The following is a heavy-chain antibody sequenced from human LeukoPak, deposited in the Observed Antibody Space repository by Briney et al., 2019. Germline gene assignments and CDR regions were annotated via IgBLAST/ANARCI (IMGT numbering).Heavy chain of an antibody. CDR2: IVVGSGNT. CDR3: ARDCGGDCYSVY. J-gene: IGHJ4*02. Sequence: GTSVKVSCKASGFTFTSSAVQWVRQARGQRLEWIGWIVVGSGNTNYAQKFQERVTMTRDTSTSTVYMELSSLRSEDTAVYYCARDCGGDCYSVYWGQGTLVTVSS. CDR1: GFTFTSSA. V-gene: IGHV1-58*01. D-gene: IGHD2-21*01.